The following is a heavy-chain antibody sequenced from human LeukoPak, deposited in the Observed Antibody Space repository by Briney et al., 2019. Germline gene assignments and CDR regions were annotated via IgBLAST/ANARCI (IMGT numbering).Heavy chain of an antibody. CDR3: ARSSGWYLAHAFDI. CDR2: LYIGRDT. V-gene: IGHV4-4*07. CDR1: DVSISNYY. Sequence: SETLSLTCPVSDVSISNYYWSWIRQPAGKGLECIGRLYIGRDTDYNPSLKSRVTMSVDTSNNQFSLKLSSVTAADTAVYYCARSSGWYLAHAFDIWGQGTMVTVSS. J-gene: IGHJ3*02. D-gene: IGHD6-19*01.